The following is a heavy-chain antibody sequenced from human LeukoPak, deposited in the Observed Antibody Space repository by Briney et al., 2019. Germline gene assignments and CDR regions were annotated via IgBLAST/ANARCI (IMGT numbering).Heavy chain of an antibody. J-gene: IGHJ4*02. CDR3: VSRYDYSNYIDY. CDR1: GGSISSSSYY. Sequence: SETLSLTCTVSGGSISSSSYYWGWIRQPPGKGLEWIGTIYYSGSTYYNPSLKGRVTISVDTSKNQFSLKLSSVTAADTAVYYCVSRYDYSNYIDYWGQGTLVTVSS. CDR2: IYYSGST. D-gene: IGHD4-11*01. V-gene: IGHV4-39*01.